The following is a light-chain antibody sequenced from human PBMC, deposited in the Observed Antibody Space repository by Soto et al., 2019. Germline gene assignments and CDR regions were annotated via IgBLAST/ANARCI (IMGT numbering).Light chain of an antibody. J-gene: IGLJ1*01. CDR3: SSYAGRTLYV. V-gene: IGLV2-8*01. CDR1: SSDVGGYDY. Sequence: QSVLTQPPSASGSPGQSVTISFTGTSSDVGGYDYVSWYQQRPGKAPKLLIHEVTKRPSGVPDRFSGSKSGNTASLTVSGLQAEDEADYYCSSYAGRTLYVLGTGTKVTVL. CDR2: EVT.